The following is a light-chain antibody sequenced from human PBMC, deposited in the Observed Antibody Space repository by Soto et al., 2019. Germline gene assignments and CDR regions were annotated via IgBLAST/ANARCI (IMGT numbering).Light chain of an antibody. V-gene: IGKV1-5*03. CDR2: TAS. CDR1: QSINSW. Sequence: DIQMTQSPSTLSASVGARVTINCRASQSINSWLAWYPQKPGTAPKLLIYTASSLESGVPSRVSGRGAETEFTLTISSLQPDDVASYYCQQYSRNSAFGQGTKVEIK. J-gene: IGKJ1*01. CDR3: QQYSRNSA.